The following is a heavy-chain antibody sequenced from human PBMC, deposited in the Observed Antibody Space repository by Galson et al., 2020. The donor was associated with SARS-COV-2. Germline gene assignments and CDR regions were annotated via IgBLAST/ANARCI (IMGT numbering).Heavy chain of an antibody. Sequence: ASVKVSCKVSGYTLTELSMHWVRQAPGKGLEWMGGFDPEDGETIYAQKFQGRVTMNEDTSTDTAYMELSSLRSEDTAVYYCATVHQYYYDSSGYYFRDYWGQGTLVTVSS. CDR1: GYTLTELS. J-gene: IGHJ4*02. D-gene: IGHD3-22*01. CDR2: FDPEDGET. V-gene: IGHV1-24*01. CDR3: ATVHQYYYDSSGYYFRDY.